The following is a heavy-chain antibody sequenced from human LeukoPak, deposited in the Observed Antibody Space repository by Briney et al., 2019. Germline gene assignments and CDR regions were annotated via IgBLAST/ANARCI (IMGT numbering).Heavy chain of an antibody. J-gene: IGHJ4*02. D-gene: IGHD6-19*01. Sequence: GGSLRLSCAASGFTFSGFWMSWVGQAPGKGLQWVANIKKDGSEKYYVDSVKGRFTISRDNAKNSVYLQMNSLRAEDTAVYYCAGGSGWLIDYWGQGTLVTVSS. V-gene: IGHV3-7*04. CDR2: IKKDGSEK. CDR1: GFTFSGFW. CDR3: AGGSGWLIDY.